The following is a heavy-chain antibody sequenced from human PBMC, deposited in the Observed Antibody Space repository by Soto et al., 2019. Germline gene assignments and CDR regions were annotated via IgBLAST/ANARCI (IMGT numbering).Heavy chain of an antibody. J-gene: IGHJ4*02. CDR2: ISYDGSNK. CDR1: GFTFSSYA. V-gene: IGHV3-30-3*01. Sequence: PGGSLRLSCAASGFTFSSYAMHWVRQAPGKGLEWVAVISYDGSNKYYADSVKGRFTISRDNSKNTLYLQMNSLRAEDTVVYYCARVGVVVPAAISTIFGVAPFDYWGQGTLVTVSS. CDR3: ARVGVVVPAAISTIFGVAPFDY. D-gene: IGHD2-2*02.